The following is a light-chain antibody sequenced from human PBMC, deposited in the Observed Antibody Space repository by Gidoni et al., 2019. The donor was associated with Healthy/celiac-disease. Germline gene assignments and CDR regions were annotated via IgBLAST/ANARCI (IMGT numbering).Light chain of an antibody. CDR3: QQSYSTLL. V-gene: IGKV1-39*01. CDR1: QSISSY. Sequence: DIQMTQSPSSLSASVGDRVTITCRASQSISSYLNWYQQKPGKAPKLLIYAASSLQSGVPSRFSGSGSGTEFTLTISSLQPEDFATYYCQQSYSTLLFXPXTKVDI. CDR2: AAS. J-gene: IGKJ3*01.